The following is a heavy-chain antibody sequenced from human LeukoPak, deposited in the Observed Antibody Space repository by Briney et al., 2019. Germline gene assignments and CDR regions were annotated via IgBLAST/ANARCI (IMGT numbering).Heavy chain of an antibody. D-gene: IGHD3/OR15-3a*01. Sequence: GGSLRLSCAVSGFTFSRYWMTWVRQAPGKGLEWVANIKVDGSEKYYVDAVKGRFTISRDNAKDSLYLQMNGLRAEDTAIYYCARARWTAFDYYYHMDVWGKGTTVTVSS. CDR2: IKVDGSEK. J-gene: IGHJ6*04. V-gene: IGHV3-7*01. CDR1: GFTFSRYW. CDR3: ARARWTAFDYYYHMDV.